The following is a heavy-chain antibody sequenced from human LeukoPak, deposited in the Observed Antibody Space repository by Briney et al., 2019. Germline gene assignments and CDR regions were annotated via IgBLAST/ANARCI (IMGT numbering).Heavy chain of an antibody. CDR2: IYSGGST. J-gene: IGHJ4*02. CDR3: ARSRYYGSGSWGYFDY. CDR1: GFTVSSNY. D-gene: IGHD3-10*01. V-gene: IGHV3-66*01. Sequence: PGGSLRLSCAASGFTVSSNYMSWVRQAPGKGLEWVSVIYSGGSTYYADSVKGRFTISRDNSKNTLYLQMNSLRAEDTAVYYCARSRYYGSGSWGYFDYWGQGTLVTASS.